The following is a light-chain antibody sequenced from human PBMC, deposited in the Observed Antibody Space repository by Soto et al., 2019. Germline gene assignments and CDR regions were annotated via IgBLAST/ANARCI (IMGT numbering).Light chain of an antibody. CDR3: QHYNNWPRT. CDR1: QSVSSN. Sequence: EIVMTQSPATLSVSPGERATLSCRASQSVSSNLAWYQQKPDQAPRLLIYGASTRATGIPARFSGSGSGTEFTLTISSLQSKDFAVYYCQHYNNWPRTFGQGTKVEIK. V-gene: IGKV3-15*01. CDR2: GAS. J-gene: IGKJ1*01.